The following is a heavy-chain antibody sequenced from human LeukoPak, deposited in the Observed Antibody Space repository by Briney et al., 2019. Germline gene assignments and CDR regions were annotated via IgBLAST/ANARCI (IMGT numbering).Heavy chain of an antibody. V-gene: IGHV4-39*01. CDR3: ARPRVVPAATDAFDI. CDR2: IYYSGST. J-gene: IGHJ3*02. D-gene: IGHD2-2*01. Sequence: SSETLSLTCTVSGGSISSSSYCWGWIRQPPGKGLEWIGSIYYSGSTYYNPSLKSRVTISVDTSKNQFSLKLSSVTAADTAVYYCARPRVVPAATDAFDIWGQGTMVTVSS. CDR1: GGSISSSSYC.